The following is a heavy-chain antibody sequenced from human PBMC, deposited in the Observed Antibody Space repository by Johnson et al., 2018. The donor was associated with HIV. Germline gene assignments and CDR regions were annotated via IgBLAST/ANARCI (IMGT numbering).Heavy chain of an antibody. CDR2: ISFDGTNK. CDR1: GFTFSNYG. Sequence: VQLVESGGGVVQPGGSLRLSCAASGFTFSNYGMHWVRQAPGKGLEWVAVISFDGTNKYYVYSVKGRFTITRDNAKNSLYLQMNSLRAEDTALYYCARGGGAFDIWGQGTMVTVSS. V-gene: IGHV3-30*03. CDR3: ARGGGAFDI. J-gene: IGHJ3*02. D-gene: IGHD2-15*01.